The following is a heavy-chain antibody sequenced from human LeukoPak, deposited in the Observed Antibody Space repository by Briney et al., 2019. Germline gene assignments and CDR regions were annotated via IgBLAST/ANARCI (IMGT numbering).Heavy chain of an antibody. D-gene: IGHD1-26*01. CDR2: ISAFNGNT. V-gene: IGHV1-18*01. CDR1: GYTFTSYV. Sequence: ASVWVSRKASGYTFTSYVISWVRQAPGQGREWMGWISAFNGNTNDAQQLLGRVTMTTDTSTSTAYMELWSLRSDDTAVYYCARDGGELYFDYWGQASMAADSS. J-gene: IGHJ4*02. CDR3: ARDGGELYFDY.